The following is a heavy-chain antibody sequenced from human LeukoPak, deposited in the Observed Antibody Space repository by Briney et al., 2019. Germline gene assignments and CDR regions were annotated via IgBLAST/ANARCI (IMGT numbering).Heavy chain of an antibody. V-gene: IGHV4-39*01. Sequence: PSETLSLTCTVSGGSISSGDYYWAWIRQPPGRGLEWIGSIYYSGSTYYNPSLKSRVTISVDTSKNQFSLRLSSVTAAGTVVYYCARLQLAAAGNRWFDPWGQGTLVTVSS. CDR3: ARLQLAAAGNRWFDP. CDR1: GGSISSGDYY. CDR2: IYYSGST. J-gene: IGHJ5*02. D-gene: IGHD6-13*01.